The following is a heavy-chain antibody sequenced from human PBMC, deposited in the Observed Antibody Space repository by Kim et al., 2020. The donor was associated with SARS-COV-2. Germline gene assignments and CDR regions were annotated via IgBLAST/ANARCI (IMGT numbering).Heavy chain of an antibody. D-gene: IGHD6-13*01. Sequence: QKVQGGVTITADKSTSTAYMELSSLRSEDTAVYYCARAGSSWYEYNWFDPWGQGTLVTVSS. J-gene: IGHJ5*02. V-gene: IGHV1-69*04. CDR3: ARAGSSWYEYNWFDP.